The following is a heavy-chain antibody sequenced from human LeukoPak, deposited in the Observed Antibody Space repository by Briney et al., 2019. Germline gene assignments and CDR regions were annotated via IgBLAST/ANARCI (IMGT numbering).Heavy chain of an antibody. J-gene: IGHJ4*02. CDR3: ARDTRRGFTGYDMPGD. CDR2: MNPASGDT. D-gene: IGHD5-12*01. Sequence: ASVKVSCKASGYTFSDYYIHWVRQAPGQRLEWMGWMNPASGDTKFAQKFQGRVTMTRATSISTAYMDLNRLTSDDTAVHYRARDTRRGFTGYDMPGDWGQGTLVTVSS. CDR1: GYTFSDYY. V-gene: IGHV1-2*02.